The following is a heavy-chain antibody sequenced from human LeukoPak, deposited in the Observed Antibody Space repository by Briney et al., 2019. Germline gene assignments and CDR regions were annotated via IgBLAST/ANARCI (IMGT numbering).Heavy chain of an antibody. J-gene: IGHJ3*02. Sequence: GGSLRLSCAASGFTFSSYSMNWVRQAPGKGLEWVSYISSSSSTIYYADSVKGRFTISRDNAKNSLYLQMNSLRAEDTAVYYCARPSAVAVKMDAFDIWGQGTMVTVSS. CDR3: ARPSAVAVKMDAFDI. D-gene: IGHD6-19*01. V-gene: IGHV3-48*04. CDR2: ISSSSSTI. CDR1: GFTFSSYS.